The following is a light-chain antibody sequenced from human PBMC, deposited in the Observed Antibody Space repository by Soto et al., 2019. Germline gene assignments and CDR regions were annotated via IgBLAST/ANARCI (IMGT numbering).Light chain of an antibody. J-gene: IGKJ5*01. Sequence: DIQLTQSPSSLSASVGDRVTISCRASQGLSTFLAWYQQKPGKAPKSLIKTASTLQSGVPSRFSGSGSDTDFILTISSLPPEDFATYYCQQYSSYPRTFGQGTRLDLK. CDR3: QQYSSYPRT. CDR2: TAS. CDR1: QGLSTF. V-gene: IGKV1D-16*01.